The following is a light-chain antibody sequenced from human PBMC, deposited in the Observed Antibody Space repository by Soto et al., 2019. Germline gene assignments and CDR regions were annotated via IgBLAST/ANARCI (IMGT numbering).Light chain of an antibody. Sequence: EIVLTQSPGTLSLSPGERATLSCRASQSISSNYLAWYQQKPGQAPRLLIYGASSRATGIPDRFSGSGSGTDFALTISRLEPEAFAVYYCQEYGSSPITFGQVTRLEIK. CDR2: GAS. CDR1: QSISSNY. J-gene: IGKJ5*01. V-gene: IGKV3-20*01. CDR3: QEYGSSPIT.